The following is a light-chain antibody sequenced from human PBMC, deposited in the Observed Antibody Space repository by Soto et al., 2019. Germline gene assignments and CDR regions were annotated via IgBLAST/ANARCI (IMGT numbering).Light chain of an antibody. CDR2: EVS. Sequence: QSALTQPASVSGSPGQSITISCTGTSSDVGDYNYVSWYQQHPGKAPKLMIYEVSNRPLGVSSRFSGSKSGNTASLTISGLQAEDEADYYCSSYTSSSVIFGGGTKLTVL. CDR3: SSYTSSSVI. CDR1: SSDVGDYNY. V-gene: IGLV2-14*01. J-gene: IGLJ2*01.